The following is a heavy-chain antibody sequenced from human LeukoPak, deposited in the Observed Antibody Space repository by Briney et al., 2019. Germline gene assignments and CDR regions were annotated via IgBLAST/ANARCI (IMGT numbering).Heavy chain of an antibody. V-gene: IGHV4-38-2*02. CDR2: INHSGST. Sequence: SETLSVTCTVSGYSISSGYYWGWIRQPPGKGLEWIGEINHSGSTNYNPSLKSRVTISVDTSKNQFSLKLSSVTAADTAVYYCARGMAGYYSNYYYYMDVWGKGTTVTVSS. CDR1: GYSISSGYY. J-gene: IGHJ6*03. D-gene: IGHD3-22*01. CDR3: ARGMAGYYSNYYYYMDV.